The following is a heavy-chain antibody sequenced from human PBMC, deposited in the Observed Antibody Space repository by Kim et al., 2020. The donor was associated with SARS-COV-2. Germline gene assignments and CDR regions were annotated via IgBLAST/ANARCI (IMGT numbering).Heavy chain of an antibody. D-gene: IGHD5-12*01. Sequence: GGSLRLSCAASGFTFSSYAMSWVRQAPGKGLEWVSAISGSGGSTYYADSVKGRFTISRDNSKNTLYLQMNSLRAEDTAVYYCAKFISSDSGWRKCLNYWGQGTLVTVSS. J-gene: IGHJ4*02. CDR2: ISGSGGST. CDR3: AKFISSDSGWRKCLNY. V-gene: IGHV3-23*01. CDR1: GFTFSSYA.